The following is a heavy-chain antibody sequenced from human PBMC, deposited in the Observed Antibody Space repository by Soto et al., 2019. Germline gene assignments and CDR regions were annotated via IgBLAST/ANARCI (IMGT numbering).Heavy chain of an antibody. D-gene: IGHD3-3*01. CDR1: GGSISSGDYY. J-gene: IGHJ6*02. V-gene: IGHV4-30-4*01. CDR2: IYYSGST. Sequence: QVQLQESGPGLVKPSQTLSLTCTVSGGSISSGDYYWSWIRQPPGKGLEWIGYIYYSGSTYYNPSLQSRVTVSVDTSKNQFSLKLSSVTAADTAVYYCAREDITIFGVDVWGQGTTVTVSS. CDR3: AREDITIFGVDV.